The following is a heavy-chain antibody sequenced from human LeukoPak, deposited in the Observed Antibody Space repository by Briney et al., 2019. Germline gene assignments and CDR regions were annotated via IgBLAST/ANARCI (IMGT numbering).Heavy chain of an antibody. Sequence: PGGSLRLSCAASGFTFSSYWMSWVRQAPGKGLEWVSVISGSGGSTSYADSVKGRFTISRDNSKDTLYLQMNSLRAEDTAVYYCANGGSTQNGDWGQGTLVTVSS. CDR3: ANGGSTQNGD. CDR2: ISGSGGST. CDR1: GFTFSSYW. D-gene: IGHD2-2*01. J-gene: IGHJ4*02. V-gene: IGHV3-23*01.